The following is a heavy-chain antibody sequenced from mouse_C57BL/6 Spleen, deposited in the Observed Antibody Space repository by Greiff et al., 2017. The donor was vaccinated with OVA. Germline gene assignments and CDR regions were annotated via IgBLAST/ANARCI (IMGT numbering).Heavy chain of an antibody. CDR2: IDPENGDT. D-gene: IGHD1-1*02. J-gene: IGHJ1*03. Sequence: VQLQQSGAELVRPGASVKLSCTASGFNIKDDYMHWVKQRPEQGLEWIGWIDPENGDTDYASKFQGKATITAYTASNTAYLQLSSLTSEDTAVYYCTTSYGPYWYFDVWGTGTTVTVSS. CDR1: GFNIKDDY. V-gene: IGHV14-4*01. CDR3: TTSYGPYWYFDV.